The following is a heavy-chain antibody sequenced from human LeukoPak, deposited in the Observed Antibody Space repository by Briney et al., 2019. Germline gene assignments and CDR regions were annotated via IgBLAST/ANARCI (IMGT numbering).Heavy chain of an antibody. CDR3: ARAGFDWNPGGY. Sequence: GGSLRLSCAASGFTFSSYWMHWVRQAPGKGLVWVSRINGDGSSISYADSVKGRFTISRDNAENTVSLQMNSLRVEDTAVYYCARAGFDWNPGGYWGQGALVTVSS. CDR2: INGDGSSI. CDR1: GFTFSSYW. V-gene: IGHV3-74*01. J-gene: IGHJ4*02. D-gene: IGHD1-1*01.